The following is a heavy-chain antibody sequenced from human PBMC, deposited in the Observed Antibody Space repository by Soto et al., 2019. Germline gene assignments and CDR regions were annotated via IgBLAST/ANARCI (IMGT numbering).Heavy chain of an antibody. V-gene: IGHV4-30-4*01. D-gene: IGHD6-6*01. J-gene: IGHJ4*02. CDR1: GGSNKPSASH. CDR3: VREERIAAPQLDY. Sequence: AGGSNKPSASHWSWTRQSPAKGLECIGYIHNSGTSFYNPSLRGRVTVTLDTSRSQFSLTLASVTAADTAVYYCVREERIAAPQLDYWGQG. CDR2: IHNSGTS.